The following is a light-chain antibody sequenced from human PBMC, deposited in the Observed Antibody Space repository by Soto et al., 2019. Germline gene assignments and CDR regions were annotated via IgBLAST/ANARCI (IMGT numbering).Light chain of an antibody. J-gene: IGKJ4*01. V-gene: IGKV3-20*01. CDR1: QTVSNTY. CDR2: GAS. CDR3: QQYGALPPT. Sequence: EIVLTQFPGALSLSPGERVTLSCRASQTVSNTYLAWYQQKSGQAPKFLIYGASNRATGIPDRFSGSGSGTDFTVTISRLEPEDFALYSCQQYGALPPTFGGGTKVEIK.